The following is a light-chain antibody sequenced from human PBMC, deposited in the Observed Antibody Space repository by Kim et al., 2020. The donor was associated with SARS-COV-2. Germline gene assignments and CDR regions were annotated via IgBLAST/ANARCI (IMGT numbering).Light chain of an antibody. J-gene: IGKJ2*01. CDR3: NYCYTSTPST. V-gene: IGKV1-5*03. CDR2: RAS. Sequence: DVQLTQSPSTLSASVGDRITITCRASRGINNWLDWYQQKPGKAPKLLIYRASSLESGVPSRFSGSQSGTEFTLTISSLQPDDFATYYCNYCYTSTPSTFGQGTKLEI. CDR1: RGINNW.